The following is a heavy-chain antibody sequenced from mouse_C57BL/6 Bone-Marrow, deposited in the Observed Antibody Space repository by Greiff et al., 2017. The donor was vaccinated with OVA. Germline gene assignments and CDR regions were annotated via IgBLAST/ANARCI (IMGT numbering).Heavy chain of an antibody. J-gene: IGHJ4*01. CDR3: ARWGYDYDWAMDY. CDR1: GYTFTSYW. D-gene: IGHD2-4*01. V-gene: IGHV1-55*01. Sequence: VQLQLPGAELVKPGASVKMSCKASGYTFTSYWITWVKQRPGQGLEWIGDIYPGSGSTNYNEKFKSKATLTVDTSSSTAYMQLSSLTSEDSAVYYCARWGYDYDWAMDYWGQGTSVTVSS. CDR2: IYPGSGST.